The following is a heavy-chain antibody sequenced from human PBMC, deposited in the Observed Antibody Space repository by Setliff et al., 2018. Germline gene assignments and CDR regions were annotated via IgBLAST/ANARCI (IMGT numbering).Heavy chain of an antibody. CDR2: INTNTGNP. CDR1: GYTFTGHY. J-gene: IGHJ4*02. D-gene: IGHD1-1*01. Sequence: ASVKVSCKASGYTFTGHYLHWVRQAPGQGLEWMGWINTNTGNPTYAQGFTGRFVFSLDTSVSTAYLQISSLKAEDTALYYCARVGTGSLLDYWDQGTLVTVS. CDR3: ARVGTGSLLDY. V-gene: IGHV7-4-1*02.